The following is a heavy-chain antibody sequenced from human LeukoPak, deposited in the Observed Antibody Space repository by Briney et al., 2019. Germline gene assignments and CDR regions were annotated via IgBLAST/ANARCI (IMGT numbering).Heavy chain of an antibody. Sequence: GGSLRLSCAASGFTFSSYRMSWVRQAPGKGLEWVADIKQDASEKYYVDSVKGRFTISRDNAKNSLYLQMNSLRAEDTAVYYCARDRAAPEDYWGQGTLVTVSS. CDR3: ARDRAAPEDY. J-gene: IGHJ4*02. CDR1: GFTFSSYR. CDR2: IKQDASEK. D-gene: IGHD6-6*01. V-gene: IGHV3-7*01.